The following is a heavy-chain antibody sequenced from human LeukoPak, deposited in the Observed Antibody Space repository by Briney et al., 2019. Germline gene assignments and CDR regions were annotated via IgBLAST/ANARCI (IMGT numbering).Heavy chain of an antibody. Sequence: PSETLSLTCIVSGDSISSDYWSWIRQPPGKGLEWIGYMYYSGNTNYNPSLKSRVTISVDTSKNQCSLKLSSVTAADTAVYYCARQSISGSSLSYFDYWGQGTLVNVSS. V-gene: IGHV4-59*01. CDR1: GDSISSDY. CDR3: ARQSISGSSLSYFDY. CDR2: MYYSGNT. D-gene: IGHD3-22*01. J-gene: IGHJ4*02.